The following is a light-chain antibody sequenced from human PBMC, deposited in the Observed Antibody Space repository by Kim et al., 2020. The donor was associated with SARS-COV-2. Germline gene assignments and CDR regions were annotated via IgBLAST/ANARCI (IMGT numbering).Light chain of an antibody. CDR1: SSDVGNYNL. V-gene: IGLV2-23*02. J-gene: IGLJ3*02. CDR3: CSYAGASSL. Sequence: PGQSFTISCTGTSSDVGNYNLVSWYQQYPGKAPKLIIYEVTQRPSGVSNRFSGSKSGNTASLTISGLQTEDEADYHCCSYAGASSLFGGGTQLTVL. CDR2: EVT.